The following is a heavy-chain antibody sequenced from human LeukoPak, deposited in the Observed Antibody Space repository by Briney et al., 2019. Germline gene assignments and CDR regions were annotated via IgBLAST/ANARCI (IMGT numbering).Heavy chain of an antibody. CDR3: ARSRGRGYSSGSIDY. D-gene: IGHD6-19*01. J-gene: IGHJ4*02. V-gene: IGHV4-61*02. CDR1: GGSISSGSYY. CDR2: IYTSGST. Sequence: PSETLSLTCTVSGGSISSGSYYWSWIRQPAGKGLEWIGRIYTSGSTNYNPSLKSRVTISVDTSKNQFSLKLSSVTAADTAVYYCARSRGRGYSSGSIDYWGQGTLVTVSS.